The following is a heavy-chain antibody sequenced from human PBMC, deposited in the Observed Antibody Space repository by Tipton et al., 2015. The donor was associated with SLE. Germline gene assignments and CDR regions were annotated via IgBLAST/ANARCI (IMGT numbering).Heavy chain of an antibody. CDR3: SRSGDLDF. CDR2: MNPDTDQT. CDR1: GGSFSDYT. Sequence: QLVQSGAEVKKPGSSVKVSCRASGGSFSDYTISWVRQAPGQGLEWMGWMNPDTDQTGYAQKFQGRVTMTRDSSISTAYMELSSLRSDDTAVYYCSRSGDLDFWGQGTQVTVSS. V-gene: IGHV1-8*02. D-gene: IGHD7-27*01. J-gene: IGHJ4*02.